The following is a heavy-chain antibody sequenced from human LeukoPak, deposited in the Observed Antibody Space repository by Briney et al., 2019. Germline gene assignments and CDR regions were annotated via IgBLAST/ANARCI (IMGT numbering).Heavy chain of an antibody. CDR3: SRDPRVLDY. J-gene: IGHJ4*02. CDR2: ISSSSSYI. CDR1: GFTFSDYY. V-gene: IGHV3-11*01. Sequence: GGSLRLSCAASGFTFSDYYMSWIRQAPGKGLEWVSYISSSSSYIYYADSVKGRFTISRDNAKKSLYLQINSLRAEDTAVYYCSRDPRVLDYWGQGTLVTVSS.